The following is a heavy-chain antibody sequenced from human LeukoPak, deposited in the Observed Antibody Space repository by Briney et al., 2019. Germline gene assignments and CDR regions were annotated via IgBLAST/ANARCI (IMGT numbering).Heavy chain of an antibody. Sequence: GESLKISCKGSGYSFTSYWIGWVRQMPGKGLEWMGIIYPGDSDTRYSPSFQGQVTIPAYKSISTAYRQWSRLTASDTAMYYCASLGSSGWYFDYWGQGTLVTVSS. CDR2: IYPGDSDT. CDR1: GYSFTSYW. V-gene: IGHV5-51*01. CDR3: ASLGSSGWYFDY. J-gene: IGHJ4*02. D-gene: IGHD6-19*01.